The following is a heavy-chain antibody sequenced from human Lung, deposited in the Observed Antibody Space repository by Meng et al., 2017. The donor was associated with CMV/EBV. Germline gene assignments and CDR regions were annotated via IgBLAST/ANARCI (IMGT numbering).Heavy chain of an antibody. J-gene: IGHJ3*02. D-gene: IGHD4-17*01. Sequence: GESLKISCAASGFTLNSYTVHWVRQAPGKGLEWMAVISYDGTYKYYGDSVKGRFTVSTDNSKRSLYLQMNSLRPEDTAVYYCATSRFHGEFKDAVNIWGQGTLVTVSS. V-gene: IGHV3-30-3*01. CDR2: ISYDGTYK. CDR1: GFTLNSYT. CDR3: ATSRFHGEFKDAVNI.